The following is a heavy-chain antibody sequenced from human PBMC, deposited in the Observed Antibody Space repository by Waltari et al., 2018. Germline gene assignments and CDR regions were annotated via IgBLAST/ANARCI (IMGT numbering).Heavy chain of an antibody. V-gene: IGHV3-15*01. J-gene: IGHJ4*02. CDR2: IKRNIEVGTK. CDR1: GFTFANAT. D-gene: IGHD2-21*01. CDR3: TTWYHKVIGTDY. Sequence: EVELVESGGGLVRPGESLRLSCVAYGFTFANATRSWVRQAPGKGLEWIGRIKRNIEVGTKDYGSSVAGRFTTSRDDSKNTLFLQMNSLKTEDTAVYYCTTWYHKVIGTDYWGQGIQVTVSS.